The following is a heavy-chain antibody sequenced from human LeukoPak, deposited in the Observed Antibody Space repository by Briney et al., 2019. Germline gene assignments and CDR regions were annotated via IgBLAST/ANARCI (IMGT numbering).Heavy chain of an antibody. CDR2: IYTSGST. CDR1: GGSISSYY. J-gene: IGHJ5*02. Sequence: SETLSLTCTVSGGSISSYYWSWIRQPAGKGLEWIGRIYTSGSTNYNPSLKSRVTMSVDTSKNQFSLKLSSVTAADTAVYYCARSGRGSSSWSNNWFDPWGQGTLVTVSS. V-gene: IGHV4-4*07. CDR3: ARSGRGSSSWSNNWFDP. D-gene: IGHD6-13*01.